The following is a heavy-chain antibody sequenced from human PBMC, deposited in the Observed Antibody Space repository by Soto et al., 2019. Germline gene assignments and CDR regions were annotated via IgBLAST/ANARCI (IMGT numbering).Heavy chain of an antibody. CDR1: GGTFSSYA. CDR2: IIPIFGTA. V-gene: IGHV1-69*01. CDR3: ARGSLWFGENGGRGMDV. Sequence: QVQLVQSGAEVKKPGSSVKVSCKASGGTFSSYAISWVRQAPGQGLEWMGGIIPIFGTANYAQKFQGRVTINADESTSTAYMELSSLRSEDTAVYYCARGSLWFGENGGRGMDVWGQGTTVTVSS. D-gene: IGHD3-10*01. J-gene: IGHJ6*02.